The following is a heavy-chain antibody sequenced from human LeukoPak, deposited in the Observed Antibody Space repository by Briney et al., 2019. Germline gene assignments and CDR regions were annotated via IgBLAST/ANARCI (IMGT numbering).Heavy chain of an antibody. J-gene: IGHJ6*03. CDR2: ISGSGGST. CDR3: AKDGLLLWFGESYYMDV. CDR1: GFTFSSYA. D-gene: IGHD3-10*01. V-gene: IGHV3-23*01. Sequence: GGSLRLSCAASGFTFSSYAMSWVRQAPGKGLEWVSAISGSGGSTYYADSVKGRFTISRDNSKNTLYLQMNSLRAEDTAVYYCAKDGLLLWFGESYYMDVWGKGTTVTISS.